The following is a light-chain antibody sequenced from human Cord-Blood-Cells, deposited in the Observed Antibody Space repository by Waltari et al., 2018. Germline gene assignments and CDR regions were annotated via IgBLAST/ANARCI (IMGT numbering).Light chain of an antibody. CDR1: SSDVGGYTY. V-gene: IGLV2-14*03. CDR3: GPSTNSSTLV. Sequence: QSALTQSAPVSRPPVQSFTIYSTRTSSDVGGYTYVSWYQQHPGKAPTLMIYDVSNRPSGVSNRFSCSKSGKTASLTIFGLQPEDEEDYYCGPSTNSSTLVFGGGTKLTVL. J-gene: IGLJ3*02. CDR2: DVS.